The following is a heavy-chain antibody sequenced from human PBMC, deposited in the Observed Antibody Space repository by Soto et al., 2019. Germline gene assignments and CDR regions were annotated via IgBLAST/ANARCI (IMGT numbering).Heavy chain of an antibody. CDR3: ARPAPPPGYALDV. Sequence: EVYLVESGGGLGQPGGSLRLSCAASGLTISNHWMTWVRQAPGKGLEWVTMISEDASEKYYVDSVKGRFTISRDNAKNSLYLERSSLRTGDTAVYYCARPAPPPGYALDVWGQGTTVTVSS. V-gene: IGHV3-7*04. J-gene: IGHJ6*02. D-gene: IGHD1-1*01. CDR2: ISEDASEK. CDR1: GLTISNHW.